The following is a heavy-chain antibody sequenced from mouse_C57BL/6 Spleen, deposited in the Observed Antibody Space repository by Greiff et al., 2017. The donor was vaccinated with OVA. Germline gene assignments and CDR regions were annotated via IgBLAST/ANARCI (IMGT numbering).Heavy chain of an antibody. V-gene: IGHV14-1*01. CDR3: TLASTGTEAMDY. D-gene: IGHD6-1*01. CDR1: GFNIKDYY. CDR2: IDPEDGDT. Sequence: VQLKQSGAELVRPGASVKLSCTASGFNIKDYYMHWVKQRPEQGLEWIGRIDPEDGDTEYAPKFQGKATMTADTSSNTAYLQLSSLTSEDTAVYYCTLASTGTEAMDYWSQGTSVTVSS. J-gene: IGHJ4*01.